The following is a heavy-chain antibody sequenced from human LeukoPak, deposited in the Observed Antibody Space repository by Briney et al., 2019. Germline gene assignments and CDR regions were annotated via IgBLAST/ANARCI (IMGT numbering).Heavy chain of an antibody. Sequence: KSGGSLRLSCAASGFTFSSYSMNWVRQAPGKGLEWVSSISSSSSYIYYADSVKGRFTISRDNSKNTLYLQMNSLRAEDTAVYYCARDLGSGWWTDYWGQGTLVTVSS. CDR1: GFTFSSYS. V-gene: IGHV3-21*01. D-gene: IGHD6-19*01. J-gene: IGHJ4*02. CDR3: ARDLGSGWWTDY. CDR2: ISSSSSYI.